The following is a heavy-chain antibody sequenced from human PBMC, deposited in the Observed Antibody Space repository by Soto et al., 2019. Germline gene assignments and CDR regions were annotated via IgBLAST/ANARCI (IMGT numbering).Heavy chain of an antibody. Sequence: GGSLRLSCAASGFTFSGSAMHWVRQASGKGLEWVGRIRSKANSYATAYAASVKGRFTISRDDSKNTAYLQMNSLKTEDTAVYYCTRRKDGPGDYYYHYGMDVWGQGTTVTVSS. CDR3: TRRKDGPGDYYYHYGMDV. D-gene: IGHD2-15*01. V-gene: IGHV3-73*01. CDR1: GFTFSGSA. J-gene: IGHJ6*02. CDR2: IRSKANSYAT.